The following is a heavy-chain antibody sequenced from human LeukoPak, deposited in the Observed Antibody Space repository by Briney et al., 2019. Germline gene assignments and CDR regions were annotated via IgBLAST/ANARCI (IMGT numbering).Heavy chain of an antibody. CDR3: ARDYNRWRADFFDY. J-gene: IGHJ4*02. Sequence: GASVKVSCKASGYTFTTYSMHWVRQAPGQGLEWMGVINPTGGSTTYAQRFQGRVTMTRDTSTSTVYMELSSLRSEDTAVYYCARDYNRWRADFFDYWGQGTLVTVSS. D-gene: IGHD3-10*01. V-gene: IGHV1-46*01. CDR2: INPTGGST. CDR1: GYTFTTYS.